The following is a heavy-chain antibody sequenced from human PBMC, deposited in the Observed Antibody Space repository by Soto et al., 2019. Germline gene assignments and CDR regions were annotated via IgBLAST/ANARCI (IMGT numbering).Heavy chain of an antibody. CDR3: GRGNRLIVPGGTPIYYYYGMDV. CDR1: GYTFSNYG. CDR2: ISGYNGNT. J-gene: IGHJ6*02. V-gene: IGHV1-18*01. Sequence: QVQLVQSGDEVKKPGASVKVSCKASGYTFSNYGVSWVRQVPGQGLEWMAWISGYNGNTNYAQKLQGRVTVTRDTSTSTANMELRSLRADDTAVYYCGRGNRLIVPGGTPIYYYYGMDVWGQGTTVTVSS. D-gene: IGHD2-2*01.